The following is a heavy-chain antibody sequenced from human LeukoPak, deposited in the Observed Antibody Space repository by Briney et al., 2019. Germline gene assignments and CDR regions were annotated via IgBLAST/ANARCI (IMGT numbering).Heavy chain of an antibody. Sequence: SETLSLTCAVYGGSFSGYYWSWIRQPPGKGLEWIGEINHSGSTNYNPSLKSRVTISVDTSKNQFSLKLSSVTAADTAVYYCARPRYCSSTSCYDVAAVDAFDIWGQGTMVTVSS. CDR3: ARPRYCSSTSCYDVAAVDAFDI. J-gene: IGHJ3*02. CDR2: INHSGST. CDR1: GGSFSGYY. V-gene: IGHV4-34*01. D-gene: IGHD2-2*01.